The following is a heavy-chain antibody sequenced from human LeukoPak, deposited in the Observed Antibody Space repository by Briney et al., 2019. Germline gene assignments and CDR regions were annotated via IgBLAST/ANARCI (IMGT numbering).Heavy chain of an antibody. V-gene: IGHV3-23*01. CDR2: ISGGGDTT. J-gene: IGHJ4*02. D-gene: IGHD1-26*01. CDR3: ARDIYAGASSPGVH. CDR1: GFTFSTYA. Sequence: GGSLRLSCAASGFTFSTYAMSWVRQSPGKGLEWVSTISGGGDTTYYADSVKGRLTISRDNSKNTLYLQMNSLRAEDTAVYYCARDIYAGASSPGVHWGQGTLVTVSS.